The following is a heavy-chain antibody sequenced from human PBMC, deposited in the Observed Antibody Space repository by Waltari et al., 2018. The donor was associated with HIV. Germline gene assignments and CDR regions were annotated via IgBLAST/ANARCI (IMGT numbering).Heavy chain of an antibody. J-gene: IGHJ6*02. CDR3: AREGLIAVAVPYYYYGMDV. V-gene: IGHV1-3*01. D-gene: IGHD6-19*01. CDR1: GYTFTSYA. CDR2: INAGNGNT. Sequence: QVQLVQSGAEVKQPGASVKVSCKASGYTFTSYAMHWVRQAPGQRPEWMGWINAGNGNTKYSQKFQGRVTITRDTSASTAYMELSSLRSEDTAVYYCAREGLIAVAVPYYYYGMDVWGQGTTVTVSS.